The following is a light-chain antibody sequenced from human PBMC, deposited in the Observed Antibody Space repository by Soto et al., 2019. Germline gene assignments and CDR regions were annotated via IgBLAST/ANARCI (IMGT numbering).Light chain of an antibody. V-gene: IGKV1-13*02. CDR2: DAS. CDR1: QDISSA. Sequence: AIQLTQSPSSLSASVGDRVTITCRATQDISSALAWYQQKPGNTPKLLIYDASNLQSGVPSRFSGSGSGTEFTLTISSLQPEDFATYYCQQFSTYPLTFGGGTKVEIK. J-gene: IGKJ4*01. CDR3: QQFSTYPLT.